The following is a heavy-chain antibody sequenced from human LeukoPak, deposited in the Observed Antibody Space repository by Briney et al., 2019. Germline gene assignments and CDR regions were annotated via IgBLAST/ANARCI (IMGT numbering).Heavy chain of an antibody. CDR2: IYCSGST. D-gene: IGHD4-17*01. Sequence: SETLSLTCTVSGGSISSGDYYWSWIRQPPGKGLEWIGYIYCSGSTYYNPSLKSRVTISVDTSKNQFSLKLSSVTAADTAVYYCARVVRAVTTVTTGLVDYWGQGTLVTVSS. CDR1: GGSISSGDYY. V-gene: IGHV4-30-4*01. J-gene: IGHJ4*02. CDR3: ARVVRAVTTVTTGLVDY.